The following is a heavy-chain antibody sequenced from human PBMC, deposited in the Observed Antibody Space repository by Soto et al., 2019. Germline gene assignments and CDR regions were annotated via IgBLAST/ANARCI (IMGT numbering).Heavy chain of an antibody. CDR1: GFTFSSYA. D-gene: IGHD6-13*01. J-gene: IGHJ4*02. CDR2: ISYDGSNK. V-gene: IGHV3-30-3*01. CDR3: ARDSSSWTTVDY. Sequence: HPGGSLRLSCAASGFTFSSYAMHWVRQAPGKGLEWVAVISYDGSNKYYADSVKGRFTISRDNSKNTLYLQMNSLRAEDTAVYYCARDSSSWTTVDYWGQGTLVTVSS.